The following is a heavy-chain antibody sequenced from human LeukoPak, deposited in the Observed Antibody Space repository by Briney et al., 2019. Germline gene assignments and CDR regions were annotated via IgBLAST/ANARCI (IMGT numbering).Heavy chain of an antibody. D-gene: IGHD2-8*01. V-gene: IGHV4-34*01. Sequence: RSSETRSFTCAVYGGSFSGYYWSWIRQPPGKGLEWIGEINHSGSTNYNPSLKSRVTISVDTSKNQFSLKLSSVTAADTAVYYCARGARFFIVLMVYATRKGFDPWGQGTLVTVSS. CDR3: ARGARFFIVLMVYATRKGFDP. J-gene: IGHJ5*02. CDR1: GGSFSGYY. CDR2: INHSGST.